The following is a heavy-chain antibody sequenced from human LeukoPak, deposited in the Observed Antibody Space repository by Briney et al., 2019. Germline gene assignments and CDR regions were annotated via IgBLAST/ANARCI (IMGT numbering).Heavy chain of an antibody. CDR3: ARAGPVYDYVWGSYHSGWFDP. CDR2: ISSSGSTI. D-gene: IGHD3-16*02. CDR1: GFTFSSYS. J-gene: IGHJ5*02. Sequence: GGSLRLSCAASGFTFSSYSMNWVRQAPGKGLEWVSYISSSGSTIYYADSVKGRFTISRDNAKNSLYLQMNSLRAEDTAVYYCARAGPVYDYVWGSYHSGWFDPWGQGTLVTVSS. V-gene: IGHV3-48*04.